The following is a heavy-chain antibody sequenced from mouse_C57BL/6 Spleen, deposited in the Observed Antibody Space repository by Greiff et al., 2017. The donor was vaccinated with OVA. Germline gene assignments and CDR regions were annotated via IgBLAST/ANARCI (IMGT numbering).Heavy chain of an antibody. CDR3: ARWDDYDGVDY. J-gene: IGHJ2*01. V-gene: IGHV2-2*01. CDR2: IWSGGST. Sequence: QVQLQQSGPGLVQPSQSLSITCTVSGFSLTSYGVHWVRQSPGKGLEWLGVIWSGGSTDCNAAFISRLSISKDNSKSQVFFKMNSLQADDTAIYYCARWDDYDGVDYWGQGTTLTVSS. CDR1: GFSLTSYG. D-gene: IGHD2-4*01.